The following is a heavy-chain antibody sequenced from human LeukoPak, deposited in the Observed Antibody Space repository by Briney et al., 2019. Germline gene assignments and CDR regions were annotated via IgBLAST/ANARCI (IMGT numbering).Heavy chain of an antibody. CDR3: ARGMSGYTEDPFDI. Sequence: GASVKVSCKASGYIFTSYSINWVRQAPGQGLEWMAWISGYYGNTNYAQKFHGRVTVSRDTSTSTAYMELSSLRSDDTAVYFCARGMSGYTEDPFDIWGQGTVVTVSS. J-gene: IGHJ3*02. V-gene: IGHV1-18*01. CDR2: ISGYYGNT. D-gene: IGHD2-2*02. CDR1: GYIFTSYS.